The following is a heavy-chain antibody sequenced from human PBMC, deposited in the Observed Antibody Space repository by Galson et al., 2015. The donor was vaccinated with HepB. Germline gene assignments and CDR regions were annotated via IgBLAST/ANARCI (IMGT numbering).Heavy chain of an antibody. Sequence: SVKVSCKASGGTFSSYAISWVRQAPGQGLEWMGGIIPILGIANYAQKFQGRVTITADKSTSTAYMELSSLRSEDTAVYYCARDSQGTTIFGVVTRWFDPWGQGTLVTVSS. CDR2: IIPILGIA. V-gene: IGHV1-69*10. CDR1: GGTFSSYA. D-gene: IGHD3-3*01. CDR3: ARDSQGTTIFGVVTRWFDP. J-gene: IGHJ5*02.